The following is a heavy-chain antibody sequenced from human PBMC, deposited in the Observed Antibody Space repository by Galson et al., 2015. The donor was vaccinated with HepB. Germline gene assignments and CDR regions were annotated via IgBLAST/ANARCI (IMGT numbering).Heavy chain of an antibody. CDR3: ASAFCSSTSCLHRGWYFQH. D-gene: IGHD2-2*01. J-gene: IGHJ1*01. CDR1: GYTFTNYG. Sequence: SVKVSCKASGYTFTNYGISWVRQAPGQGLEWMGWISAYNGNTNYAQKLQGRVTMTTDTSTSTAYMELRSLRSDDTAVYYCASAFCSSTSCLHRGWYFQHWGQGTLVTVSS. CDR2: ISAYNGNT. V-gene: IGHV1-18*01.